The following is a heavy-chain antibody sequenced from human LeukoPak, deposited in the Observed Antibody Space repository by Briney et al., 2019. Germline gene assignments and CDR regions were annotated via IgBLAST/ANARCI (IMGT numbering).Heavy chain of an antibody. CDR1: GGSINTPNYY. CDR2: IFYSGGT. D-gene: IGHD3-22*01. V-gene: IGHV4-39*07. CDR3: TRPYYYDSSGYPDY. Sequence: PSETLSLTCTVSGGSINTPNYYWGWIRQTPGKGLEWIGNIFYSGGTYYSPSLTSRVTISLDTSRNQFSLKLSSVTAADTAVYYCTRPYYYDSSGYPDYWGQGTLVTVSS. J-gene: IGHJ4*02.